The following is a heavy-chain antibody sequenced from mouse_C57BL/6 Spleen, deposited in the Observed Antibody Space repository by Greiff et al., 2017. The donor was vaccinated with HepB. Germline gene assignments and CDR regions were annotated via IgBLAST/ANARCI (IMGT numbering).Heavy chain of an antibody. CDR3: ARSVTTVVAPYLDY. Sequence: QVQLQQPGAELVMPGASVKLSCKASGYTFTSYWMHWVKQRPGQGLEWIGEIDPSDSYTNYNQKFKGKSTLTVDKSSSTAYMQLSSLTSEDSAVYYCARSVTTVVAPYLDYWGQGTTLTVSS. V-gene: IGHV1-69*01. D-gene: IGHD1-1*01. CDR1: GYTFTSYW. CDR2: IDPSDSYT. J-gene: IGHJ2*01.